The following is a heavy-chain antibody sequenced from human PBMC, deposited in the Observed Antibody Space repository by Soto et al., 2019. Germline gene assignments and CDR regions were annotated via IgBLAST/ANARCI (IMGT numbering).Heavy chain of an antibody. V-gene: IGHV1-2*02. CDR2: INPKSGGT. CDR1: GYTFTVYY. CDR3: ARDLAKGGGSAGFDY. D-gene: IGHD1-26*01. J-gene: IGHJ4*01. Sequence: QVQLVQSGAEVKKPGASVNVSCKASGYTFTVYYMHWVRQAPGQGLEWMGWINPKSGGTMYPQKFQGRVTRTWDMSISTAYMTLTRLRSDDRAVYYCARDLAKGGGSAGFDYWGHGALVTVSS.